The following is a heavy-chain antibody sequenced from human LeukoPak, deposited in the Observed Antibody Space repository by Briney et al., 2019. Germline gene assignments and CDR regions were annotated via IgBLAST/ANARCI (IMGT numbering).Heavy chain of an antibody. V-gene: IGHV4-4*07. D-gene: IGHD2-2*01. CDR3: ARVRTGYCSSTSCRGWFDP. J-gene: IGHJ5*02. Sequence: SETLSLTCTVSGGSISSYYWSWIRQPAGKGLEWIGRIYTSGSTNYNPSPKSRVTMSVDTSKNQFSLKLSSVTAADTAVYYCARVRTGYCSSTSCRGWFDPWGQGTLVTVSS. CDR1: GGSISSYY. CDR2: IYTSGST.